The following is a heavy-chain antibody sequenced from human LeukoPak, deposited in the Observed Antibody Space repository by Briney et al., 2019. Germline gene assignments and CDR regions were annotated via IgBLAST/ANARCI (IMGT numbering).Heavy chain of an antibody. Sequence: GGSLRLSCTASGFTFSSYWMHWVRQAPGTGLVWVSRINSDVGSTSYADSVKGRFTISRDNAKNTLYLQMNSLRAEDTAVYYCARRIQGMAPYYFDYWGQGTLVTVSS. CDR1: GFTFSSYW. V-gene: IGHV3-74*01. J-gene: IGHJ4*02. D-gene: IGHD5-24*01. CDR2: INSDVGST. CDR3: ARRIQGMAPYYFDY.